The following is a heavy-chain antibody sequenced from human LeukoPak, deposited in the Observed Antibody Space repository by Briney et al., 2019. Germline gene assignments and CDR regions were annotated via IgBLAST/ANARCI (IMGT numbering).Heavy chain of an antibody. CDR1: GGSISSSRYY. Sequence: SETLSLTCTVSGGSISSSRYYWGWIRQPPGKGLEWIGSIHYSGSTYYNPSLKSRVTVSVDTSKNQFSLNLSSVTAADTAVYYCARMGGYSGYATHWGQGTLVTVSS. J-gene: IGHJ4*02. CDR2: IHYSGST. D-gene: IGHD5-12*01. V-gene: IGHV4-39*07. CDR3: ARMGGYSGYATH.